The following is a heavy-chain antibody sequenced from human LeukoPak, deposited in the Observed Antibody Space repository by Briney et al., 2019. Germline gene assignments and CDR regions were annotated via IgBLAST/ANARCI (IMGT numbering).Heavy chain of an antibody. D-gene: IGHD1-14*01. CDR3: ARVIDDRGEPTYFDL. V-gene: IGHV3-53*01. Sequence: GGSLRLSCAASGLNVMTSFMTWVRQAPGKGLEWVSLIYGGGGTIYGDSVKGRFTISRDRSSNTLFLQMYSLRVEDTAVYFCARVIDDRGEPTYFDLWGKGTLVTVST. CDR1: GLNVMTSF. CDR2: IYGGGGT. J-gene: IGHJ5*02.